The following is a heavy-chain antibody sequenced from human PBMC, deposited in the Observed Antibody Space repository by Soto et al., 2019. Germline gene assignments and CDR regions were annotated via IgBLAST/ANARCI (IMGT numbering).Heavy chain of an antibody. CDR2: IIPIFGTA. J-gene: IGHJ3*02. CDR3: ARTLVVGDAFDI. CDR1: GGTVSSYA. V-gene: IGHV1-69*05. Sequence: SVKVSCKASGGTVSSYAISCVRQAPGQGLEWMGGIIPIFGTANYAQKFQGRVTMTTDTPTSTAYMELRSLRSDDTAVYYCARTLVVGDAFDIWGQGTMVTVSS. D-gene: IGHD3-22*01.